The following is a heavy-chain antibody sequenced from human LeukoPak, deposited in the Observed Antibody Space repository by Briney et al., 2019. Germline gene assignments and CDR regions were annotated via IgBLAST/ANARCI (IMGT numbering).Heavy chain of an antibody. J-gene: IGHJ6*02. CDR3: ARDIRQSGGYYYGMDV. CDR2: LDPNNGGT. D-gene: IGHD1-14*01. V-gene: IGHV1-2*06. CDR1: GYTFTAYY. Sequence: ASVKVSCKASGYTFTAYYMHWVRQAPGQGPEWMGRLDPNNGGTNYAQKFQGRVTMTRDTSIGTAYMELSRLGSDDTAIYYCARDIRQSGGYYYGMDVWGQGTTVTVSS.